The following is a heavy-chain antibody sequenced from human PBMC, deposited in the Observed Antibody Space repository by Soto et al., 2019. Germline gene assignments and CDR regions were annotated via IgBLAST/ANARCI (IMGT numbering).Heavy chain of an antibody. J-gene: IGHJ6*02. CDR1: GGSISSYY. CDR3: ARGRGRDWSSSRPYYYYGMDV. CDR2: INHSGST. V-gene: IGHV4-34*01. D-gene: IGHD6-13*01. Sequence: SETLSLTCTVSGGSISSYYWSWIRQPPGKGLEWIGEINHSGSTNYNPSLKSRVTISVDTSKNQFSLKLSSVTAADTAVYYCARGRGRDWSSSRPYYYYGMDVWGQGTTVTVSS.